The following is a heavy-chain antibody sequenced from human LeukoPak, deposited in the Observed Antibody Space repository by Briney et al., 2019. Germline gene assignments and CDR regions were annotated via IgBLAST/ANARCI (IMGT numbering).Heavy chain of an antibody. V-gene: IGHV1-18*01. CDR3: ARGGYTTVVTQHDAFDI. Sequence: ASVKASCKASGYTFTSYGISWVRQAPGQGLEWMGWISAYNGNTNYAQKLQGRVTMTTDTSTSTAYMELRSLRSDDTAVYYCARGGYTTVVTQHDAFDIWGQGTMVTVSS. CDR2: ISAYNGNT. CDR1: GYTFTSYG. J-gene: IGHJ3*02. D-gene: IGHD4-23*01.